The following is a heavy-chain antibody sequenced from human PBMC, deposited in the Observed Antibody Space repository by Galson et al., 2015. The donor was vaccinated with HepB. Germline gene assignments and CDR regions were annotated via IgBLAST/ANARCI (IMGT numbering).Heavy chain of an antibody. V-gene: IGHV3-23*01. CDR3: AKDPSRTG. CDR2: ISGGSSGST. CDR1: GFTFSSYA. Sequence: SLRLSCAASGFTFSSYAMSWVRQAPGKGLEWVSTISGGSSGSTYYADSVKGRFTISRDNSKNTLYLLMNSLRAEDTAVYYCAKDPSRTGWGQGTLVTVSS. J-gene: IGHJ4*02. D-gene: IGHD1-1*01.